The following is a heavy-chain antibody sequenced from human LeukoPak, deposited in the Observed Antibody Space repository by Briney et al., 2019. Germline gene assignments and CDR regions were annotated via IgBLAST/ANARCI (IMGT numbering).Heavy chain of an antibody. CDR1: GGTFSSYA. V-gene: IGHV1-69*01. D-gene: IGHD3-3*01. Sequence: ASVKVSCKASGGTFSSYAISWVRQAPGQGLEWMGGMIPIFGTANYAQKFQGRVSITADESTSTAYMELSSLRSEDTAVYYCARGVTIFGGYYYYMDVWGKGTTVTVSS. CDR2: MIPIFGTA. J-gene: IGHJ6*03. CDR3: ARGVTIFGGYYYYMDV.